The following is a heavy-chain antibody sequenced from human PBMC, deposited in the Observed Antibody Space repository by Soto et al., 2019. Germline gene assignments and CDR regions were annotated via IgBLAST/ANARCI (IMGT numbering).Heavy chain of an antibody. D-gene: IGHD5-12*01. Sequence: GSLRLSCAASGFTFSSYAMSWVRQAPGKGLEWVSAISGSGGSTYYADSVKGRFTISRDNSKNTLYLQMNSLRAEDTAVYYCAKAEMATSPRRDWYFDLWGRGTLVTVSS. CDR1: GFTFSSYA. CDR3: AKAEMATSPRRDWYFDL. J-gene: IGHJ2*01. V-gene: IGHV3-23*01. CDR2: ISGSGGST.